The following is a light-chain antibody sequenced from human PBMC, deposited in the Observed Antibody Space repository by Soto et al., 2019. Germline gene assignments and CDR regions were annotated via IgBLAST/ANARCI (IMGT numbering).Light chain of an antibody. Sequence: QSALTQPPSVSGSPGQSVTISCTGTRSDVGSYNRVSWYQQPPGKAPKLLIYDVSKRPSGVPDRFSGSKSGNTASLTISGLQAEDEADYYCCSYAGSYTSYVFGTGTKLTVL. V-gene: IGLV2-11*01. CDR2: DVS. CDR3: CSYAGSYTSYV. CDR1: RSDVGSYNR. J-gene: IGLJ1*01.